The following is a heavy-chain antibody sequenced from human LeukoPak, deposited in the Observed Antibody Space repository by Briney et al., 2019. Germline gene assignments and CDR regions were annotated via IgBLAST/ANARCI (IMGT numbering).Heavy chain of an antibody. J-gene: IGHJ4*02. CDR2: ISPYNGNT. CDR1: GYTFTRYA. V-gene: IGHV1-18*01. CDR3: ARGGSRMVTYGSLDY. Sequence: ASVKVSCKASGYTFTRYAINWVRQAPGQGFEWMGWISPYNGNTNYAQKLQSRVTMTADISTSTAYMELRSLRSDDTAVYHCARGGSRMVTYGSLDYWGQGSLVTVSS. D-gene: IGHD2-15*01.